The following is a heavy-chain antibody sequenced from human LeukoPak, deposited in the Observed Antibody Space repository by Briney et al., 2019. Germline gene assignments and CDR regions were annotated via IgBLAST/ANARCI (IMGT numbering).Heavy chain of an antibody. V-gene: IGHV3-21*01. D-gene: IGHD3-10*01. CDR3: AAAYYYGSEDAFDI. J-gene: IGHJ3*02. Sequence: GGSLRLSCAASGFTFRSYGMNWVRQAPGKGLEWVSSINSDSNYIYYADSVQGRFTISRDNAKNSLYLQMNSLRAEDTAVYYCAAAYYYGSEDAFDIWGQGTKVTVSS. CDR2: INSDSNYI. CDR1: GFTFRSYG.